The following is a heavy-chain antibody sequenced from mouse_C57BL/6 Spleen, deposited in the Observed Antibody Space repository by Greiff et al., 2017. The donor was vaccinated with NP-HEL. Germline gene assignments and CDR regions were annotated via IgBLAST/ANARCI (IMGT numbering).Heavy chain of an antibody. CDR3: ARHENWDVGGWFAY. J-gene: IGHJ3*01. V-gene: IGHV1-62-2*01. CDR2: IYPGGGST. D-gene: IGHD4-1*01. CDR1: GYTFTEYT. Sequence: QVQLQQSGAELVKPGASVKLSCKASGYTFTEYTIHWVKQRPGQGLEWIGWIYPGGGSTKYTEKFKDKATLAADKSSSTVYMELSRLTSEDSAVYFCARHENWDVGGWFAYWGQGTLVTVSA.